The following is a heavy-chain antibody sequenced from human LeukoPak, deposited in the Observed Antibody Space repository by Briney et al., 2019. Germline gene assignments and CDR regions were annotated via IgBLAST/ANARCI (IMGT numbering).Heavy chain of an antibody. CDR3: ARHGRYPFFDC. Sequence: SETLSLTCAVSGYSISSGYYWGWIRQPPGKGLEWIGSICRSGSTYYNPSLKSRVTISVDTSKNQFSLKLSSVTAADTAVYYCARHGRYPFFDCWGQGTLVTVSS. V-gene: IGHV4-38-2*01. J-gene: IGHJ4*02. D-gene: IGHD2-2*02. CDR2: ICRSGST. CDR1: GYSISSGYY.